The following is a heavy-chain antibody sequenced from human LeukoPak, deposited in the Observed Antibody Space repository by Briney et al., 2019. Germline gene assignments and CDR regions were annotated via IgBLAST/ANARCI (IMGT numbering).Heavy chain of an antibody. V-gene: IGHV1-8*01. D-gene: IGHD6-6*01. CDR1: GYTFTSYD. CDR2: MNPNSGNT. CDR3: ARDNKGGIAARPAPLNGYYYYMDV. Sequence: ASVKVSCKASGYTFTSYDINWVRQATGQGLEWMGWMNPNSGNTGYAQKFQGRVTMTRNTSISTAYMELSSLRSEDTAVYYCARDNKGGIAARPAPLNGYYYYMDVWGKGTTVTVSS. J-gene: IGHJ6*03.